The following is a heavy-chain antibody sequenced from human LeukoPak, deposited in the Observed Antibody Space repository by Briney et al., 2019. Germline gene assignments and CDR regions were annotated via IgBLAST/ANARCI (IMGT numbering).Heavy chain of an antibody. CDR2: INSDGSST. CDR3: ARDSGTPSMVRGVLTS. J-gene: IGHJ5*02. D-gene: IGHD3-10*01. CDR1: GFAFSSYW. Sequence: GGSLRLSCAASGFAFSSYWMHWVRQAPGKGLVWVSRINSDGSSTSYADSVKGRFTISRDNAKNTLYLQMNSLRAEDTAVYYCARDSGTPSMVRGVLTSWGQGTLVTVSS. V-gene: IGHV3-74*01.